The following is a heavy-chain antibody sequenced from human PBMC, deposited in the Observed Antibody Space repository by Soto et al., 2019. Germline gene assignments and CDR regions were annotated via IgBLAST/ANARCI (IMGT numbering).Heavy chain of an antibody. CDR3: ARFNWYFDL. CDR1: GDSISVGYY. Sequence: SETLSLTCTVSGDSISVGYYWSWIRQHPGKGLEWIGYVPPSGTTYYNPSLKSRVSISTDRSKNQFSLKLTSVTAADTAMYYCARFNWYFDLWGRGTLVTVSS. V-gene: IGHV4-31*03. CDR2: VPPSGTT. J-gene: IGHJ2*01.